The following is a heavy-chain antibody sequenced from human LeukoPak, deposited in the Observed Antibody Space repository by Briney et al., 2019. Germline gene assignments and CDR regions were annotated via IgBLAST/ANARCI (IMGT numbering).Heavy chain of an antibody. D-gene: IGHD5-12*01. CDR3: ARPNIVATRGSFGY. Sequence: GGSLRLSCAASGFTFSSYWMSWVRQAPGKGLEWVANIKQEGSEKYYVDSVKGRFTISRDNAKNSLYLQMNSLRAEDTAVYYCARPNIVATRGSFGYWGQGTLVTVSS. CDR2: IKQEGSEK. J-gene: IGHJ4*02. V-gene: IGHV3-7*01. CDR1: GFTFSSYW.